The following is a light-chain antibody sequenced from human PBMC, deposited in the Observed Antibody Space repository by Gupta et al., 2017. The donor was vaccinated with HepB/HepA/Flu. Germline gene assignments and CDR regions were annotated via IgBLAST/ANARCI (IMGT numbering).Light chain of an antibody. CDR2: GAS. Sequence: EIVMTQSPVTLSVSPGERATLSCRAGQSLSNNLAWYQQKPGQAPRLLIYGASTRATGFPARFSGSGSETEFTLTISSLQSEDFAIYYCQQYNKWPLTFGRGTKVEI. J-gene: IGKJ4*01. CDR1: QSLSNN. V-gene: IGKV3-15*01. CDR3: QQYNKWPLT.